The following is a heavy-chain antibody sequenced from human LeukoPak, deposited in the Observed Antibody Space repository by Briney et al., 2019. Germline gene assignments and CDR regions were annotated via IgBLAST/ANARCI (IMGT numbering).Heavy chain of an antibody. D-gene: IGHD3-9*01. J-gene: IGHJ4*02. CDR3: SRDFLTEGLVWHHFDY. V-gene: IGHV1-2*02. CDR2: INPNSGGT. CDR1: GYTFTGYY. Sequence: ASVKVSCKASGYTFTGYYMHWVRQAPGHGLEWMGWINPNSGGTNYAQNFQGRVAMTRDTSISTAYMELTSLRSDDTAVYYCSRDFLTEGLVWHHFDYWGQGTLDTVSS.